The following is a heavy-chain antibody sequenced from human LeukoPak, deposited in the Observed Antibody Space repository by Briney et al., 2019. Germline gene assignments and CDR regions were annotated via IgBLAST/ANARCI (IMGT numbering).Heavy chain of an antibody. J-gene: IGHJ4*02. D-gene: IGHD2-21*02. CDR1: GFSFDTYS. Sequence: GGSLRLSCAASGFSFDTYSMNWVRQAPGKGLEWVSYISSSGKTIYYADSVKGRFTISRDNAKNSLSLQMNSLRNEDTAVYYCARVPPAVVTAIADYWGQGTLVTVSS. CDR3: ARVPPAVVTAIADY. V-gene: IGHV3-48*02. CDR2: ISSSGKTI.